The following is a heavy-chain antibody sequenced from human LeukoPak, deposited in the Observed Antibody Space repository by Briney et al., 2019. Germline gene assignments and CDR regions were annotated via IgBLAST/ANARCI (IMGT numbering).Heavy chain of an antibody. CDR2: IWYDGSNK. J-gene: IGHJ6*02. CDR1: GFTFSSYD. V-gene: IGHV3-33*08. CDR3: ARDGVVVPAANYYYYYGMDV. D-gene: IGHD2-2*01. Sequence: GGSLRLSCAASGFTFSSYDMHWVRQATGKGLEWVAVIWYDGSNKYYADSVKGRFTISRDNSKNTLYLQMNSLRAEDTAVYYCARDGVVVPAANYYYYYGMDVWGQGTTVTVSS.